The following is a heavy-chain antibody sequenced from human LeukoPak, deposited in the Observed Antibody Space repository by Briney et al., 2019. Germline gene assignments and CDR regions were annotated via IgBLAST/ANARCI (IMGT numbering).Heavy chain of an antibody. D-gene: IGHD4-11*01. CDR1: GFIVSDNY. CDR3: VKEVPGTTIYH. Sequence: GGSLRLSCVASGFIVSDNYMSWVRQAPGKGLEWVSVVFRGDATYHADSVKGRFTTSRDTSKNTVYLQMNSLTAEDTAVYYCVKEVPGTTIYHWGQGTLVTVSS. CDR2: VFRGDAT. V-gene: IGHV3-66*01. J-gene: IGHJ4*02.